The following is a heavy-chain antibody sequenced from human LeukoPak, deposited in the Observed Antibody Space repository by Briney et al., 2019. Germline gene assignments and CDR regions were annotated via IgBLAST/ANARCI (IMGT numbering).Heavy chain of an antibody. Sequence: ASVKVSCKASGYTFTGYYMHWVRQAPGQGLEWMGWINPNSGGTNYAQKFQGRVTMTRGTSISTAYMELSRLRSDDTAVYYCASGDSSGYYYDYFDYWGQGTLVTVSS. V-gene: IGHV1-2*02. CDR3: ASGDSSGYYYDYFDY. D-gene: IGHD3-22*01. CDR1: GYTFTGYY. CDR2: INPNSGGT. J-gene: IGHJ4*02.